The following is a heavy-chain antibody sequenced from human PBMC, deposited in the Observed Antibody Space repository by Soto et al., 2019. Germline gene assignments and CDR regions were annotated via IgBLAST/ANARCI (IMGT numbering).Heavy chain of an antibody. CDR3: AVPMAGPNYFDY. CDR2: ISYDEDNK. CDR1: GFTFSNYA. Sequence: QVQLLESGGGVVQPGRSLRLSCAASGFTFSNYAVHWVRQTPGKGLEWVAVISYDEDNKHYADSVKGRFTISRDNSKNTLYLQMNSLKPEDAAVYYCAVPMAGPNYFDYWGQGALVTVSS. D-gene: IGHD3-10*01. J-gene: IGHJ4*02. V-gene: IGHV3-30-3*01.